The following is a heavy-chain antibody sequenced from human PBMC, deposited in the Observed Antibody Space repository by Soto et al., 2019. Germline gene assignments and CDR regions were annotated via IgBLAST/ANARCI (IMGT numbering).Heavy chain of an antibody. Sequence: QVQLVESGGGVVQPGRSLRLSCAASGFTFSNYGMHWVRQAPGKGLEWGALISYDGSSKDYADSVKGRFTISRDNSKSTPLLQMNSLRVEDTAVYYCARGGYGDSHAEYFQHWGQGTLVTVSS. CDR2: ISYDGSSK. CDR3: ARGGYGDSHAEYFQH. CDR1: GFTFSNYG. D-gene: IGHD4-17*01. V-gene: IGHV3-30-3*01. J-gene: IGHJ1*01.